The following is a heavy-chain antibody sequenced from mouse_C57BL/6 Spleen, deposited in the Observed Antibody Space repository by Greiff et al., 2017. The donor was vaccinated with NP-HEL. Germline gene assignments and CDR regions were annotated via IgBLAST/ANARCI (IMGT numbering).Heavy chain of an antibody. D-gene: IGHD1-1*01. J-gene: IGHJ2*01. CDR1: GYAFSSSW. CDR2: IYPGDGDT. Sequence: QVQLQQSGPELVKPGASVKISCKASGYAFSSSWLNWVKQRPGKGLEWIGRIYPGDGDTNYNGKFKGKATLTADKSSSTAYMQLSSLTSEDSAVYFCARSYYYGSSVDYFDYWGQGTTLTVSS. CDR3: ARSYYYGSSVDYFDY. V-gene: IGHV1-82*01.